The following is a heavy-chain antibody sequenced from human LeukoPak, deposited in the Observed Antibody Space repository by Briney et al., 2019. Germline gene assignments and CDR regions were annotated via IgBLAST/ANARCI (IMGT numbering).Heavy chain of an antibody. J-gene: IGHJ4*02. V-gene: IGHV3-23*01. CDR1: GFTFSSYA. CDR2: ISSSGGST. D-gene: IGHD2-15*01. Sequence: QPGGSLRLSCAASGFTFSSYAMSWVRQAPGKGLEWVSTISSSGGSTYYADSVKGRFTISRDNSKNTLYLQMNSLRAEDTAAYYCARRVILPSRAFDCWGQGTLVTVSS. CDR3: ARRVILPSRAFDC.